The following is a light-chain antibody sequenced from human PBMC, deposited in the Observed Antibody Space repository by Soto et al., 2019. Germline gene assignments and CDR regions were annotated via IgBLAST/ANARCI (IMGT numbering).Light chain of an antibody. CDR2: DVN. CDR1: SSDIGAYNR. V-gene: IGLV2-18*02. J-gene: IGLJ1*01. Sequence: QSALTQPPSVSGSPGQSVAISCTGTSSDIGAYNRVSWYQQPPGTAPKLMIYDVNNRPSGVPDRFSGSKSGNTASLTISGFQADDEADYYCSSFTSSNTYVFGTGTKLTVL. CDR3: SSFTSSNTYV.